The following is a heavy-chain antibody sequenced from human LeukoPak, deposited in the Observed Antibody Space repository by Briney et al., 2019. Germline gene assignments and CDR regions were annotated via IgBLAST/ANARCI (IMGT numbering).Heavy chain of an antibody. V-gene: IGHV1-2*06. J-gene: IGHJ4*02. CDR2: INPNSGGT. D-gene: IGHD5-18*01. Sequence: GASVKVSCKASGYTFTGYYMHWVRQAPGQGLEWMGRINPNSGGTNYAQKFQGRVTMTRNTSISTAYMELSSLRSEDTAVYYCARGSVDTATEFDYWGQGTLVTVSS. CDR3: ARGSVDTATEFDY. CDR1: GYTFTGYY.